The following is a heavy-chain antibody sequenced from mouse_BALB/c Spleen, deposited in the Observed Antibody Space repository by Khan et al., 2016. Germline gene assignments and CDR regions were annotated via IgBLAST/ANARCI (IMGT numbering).Heavy chain of an antibody. CDR3: ARFRSANY. J-gene: IGHJ2*01. D-gene: IGHD6-1*01. CDR2: INTYTGEP. V-gene: IGHV9-1*02. Sequence: IQLVQSGPELKKPGETVKISCKASGYTFTNYGMNWVKQAPGKGLKWMGWINTYTGEPTYADDFKGRFVFSLETSASTAYLQINNLKNEDMATYFCARFRSANYWGQGTTLTVSS. CDR1: GYTFTNYG.